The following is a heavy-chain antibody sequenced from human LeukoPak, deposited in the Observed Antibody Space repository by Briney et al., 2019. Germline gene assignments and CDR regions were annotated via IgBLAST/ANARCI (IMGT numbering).Heavy chain of an antibody. D-gene: IGHD3-3*01. Sequence: SESLSLTCTVSGGSVSSGSYYWSWIRQPPGKGLEWIGYIYYSGSTNYNPSLKSRVTISVDTSKNQFSLKLSSVTAADTAVYYCARGGVVADYWGQGTLVTVSS. CDR2: IYYSGST. CDR3: ARGGVVADY. V-gene: IGHV4-61*01. J-gene: IGHJ4*02. CDR1: GGSVSSGSYY.